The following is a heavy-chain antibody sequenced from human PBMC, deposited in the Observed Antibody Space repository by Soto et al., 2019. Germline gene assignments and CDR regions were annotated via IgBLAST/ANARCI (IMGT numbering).Heavy chain of an antibody. V-gene: IGHV3-23*01. CDR2: ISGSGGST. D-gene: IGHD3-10*01. CDR3: AKDIRRGNYYGSGSYSY. Sequence: EVQLLESGGGLVQPGGSLRLSCAASGFTFSSYAMSWVRQDPGKGLEWVSAISGSGGSTYYADSVKGRFTISRDNSKNTLYLQMNSLRAEDTAVYYCAKDIRRGNYYGSGSYSYWGQGTLVTVSS. J-gene: IGHJ4*02. CDR1: GFTFSSYA.